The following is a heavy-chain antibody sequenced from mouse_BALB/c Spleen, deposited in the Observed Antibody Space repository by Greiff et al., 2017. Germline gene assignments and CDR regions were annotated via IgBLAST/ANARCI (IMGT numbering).Heavy chain of an antibody. CDR2: INPSNGGT. CDR1: GYTFTSYY. CDR3: TIWSHFFYAMDY. Sequence: QVQLKESGAELVKPGASVKLSCKASGYTFTSYYLYWVKQRPGQGLEWIGEINPSNGGTNFNEKFKSKATLTVDKSSSTAYMQLSSLTSEDSAVYYCTIWSHFFYAMDYWGQGTSVTVSS. V-gene: IGHV1S16*01. J-gene: IGHJ4*01.